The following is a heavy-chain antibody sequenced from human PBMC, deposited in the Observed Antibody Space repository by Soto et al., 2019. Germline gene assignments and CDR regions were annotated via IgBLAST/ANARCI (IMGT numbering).Heavy chain of an antibody. V-gene: IGHV4-59*01. Sequence: QVQLQESGPGLVKPSETLSLTCTVSGGSISSYYWSWIRQPPGKGLEWIGYIYYSGSTNYNTSLKSRVTISVDTSKNQFSLKLSSVTAADTAVYYCARAGEVMITFGGVIPRWFDPWGQGTLVTVSS. CDR1: GGSISSYY. CDR2: IYYSGST. D-gene: IGHD3-16*02. J-gene: IGHJ5*02. CDR3: ARAGEVMITFGGVIPRWFDP.